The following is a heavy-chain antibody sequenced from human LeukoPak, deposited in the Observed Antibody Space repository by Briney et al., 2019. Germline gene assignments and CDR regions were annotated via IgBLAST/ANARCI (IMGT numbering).Heavy chain of an antibody. CDR1: GFTFSGSA. J-gene: IGHJ4*02. Sequence: PAGSLRLSCAASGFTFSGSAMHWVRQASGKGLEWVGRIRSKANSYATAYAASVKGRFSISRDDSKNTAYLQMNSLKTEDTAVYYCLRAPAAYWGQGTLVTVSS. CDR2: IRSKANSYAT. D-gene: IGHD4-17*01. CDR3: LRAPAAY. V-gene: IGHV3-73*01.